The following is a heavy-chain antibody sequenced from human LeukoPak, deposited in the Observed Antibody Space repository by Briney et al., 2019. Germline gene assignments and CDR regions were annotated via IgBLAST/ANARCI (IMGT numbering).Heavy chain of an antibody. CDR1: GFTFSSYG. Sequence: QPGGSLRLSCAASGFTFSSYGMHWVRQAPGKGLEWVAVISYDGSNKYYADSVKGRFTISRDNSKNTLYLQMNSLRAEDTAVYYCAKDRQLADWGQGTLVTVSS. V-gene: IGHV3-30*18. D-gene: IGHD6-6*01. CDR3: AKDRQLAD. J-gene: IGHJ4*02. CDR2: ISYDGSNK.